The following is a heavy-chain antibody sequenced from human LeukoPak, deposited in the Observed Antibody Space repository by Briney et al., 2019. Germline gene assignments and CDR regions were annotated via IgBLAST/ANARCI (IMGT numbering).Heavy chain of an antibody. J-gene: IGHJ4*02. D-gene: IGHD4-17*01. CDR1: GFSLIASGMC. CDR2: IDWDDDK. V-gene: IGHV2-70*01. Sequence: SGPALVKPTQTLTLTCTFSGFSLIASGMCVSWIRQPPGKALEWLALIDWDDDKYYSTSLKTRLTISKDTFKNQVVLTMTNMDPVDTATYYCARISAYGDYYFDYWGQGTLVTVSS. CDR3: ARISAYGDYYFDY.